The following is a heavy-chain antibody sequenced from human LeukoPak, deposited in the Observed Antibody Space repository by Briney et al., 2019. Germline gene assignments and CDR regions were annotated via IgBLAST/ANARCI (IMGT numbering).Heavy chain of an antibody. Sequence: GGSLRLSCAASGFTFSDYYMSWIRQAPGNGLEWVSYISSSSSYTNYADSVKGRFTISRDNAKNSLYLQMNSLRAEDTAVYYCARAWHSSSSPYYYGMDVWGKGTTVTVSS. D-gene: IGHD6-13*01. CDR3: ARAWHSSSSPYYYGMDV. V-gene: IGHV3-11*06. CDR1: GFTFSDYY. J-gene: IGHJ6*04. CDR2: ISSSSSYT.